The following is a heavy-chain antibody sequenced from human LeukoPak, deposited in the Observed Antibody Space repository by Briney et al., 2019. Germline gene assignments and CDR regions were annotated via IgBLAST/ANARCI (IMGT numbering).Heavy chain of an antibody. CDR2: IKQDGSEK. V-gene: IGHV3-7*03. CDR1: GFTSSSYW. CDR3: AREDTAMGYYYYHGMDV. J-gene: IGHJ6*04. D-gene: IGHD5-18*01. Sequence: GGSLRLSCAASGFTSSSYWMSWVRQAPGKGLEWVANIKQDGSEKYYVDSVKGRFTISRDNAKNSLYLQMNSLRAEDTAVYYCAREDTAMGYYYYHGMDVWGKGTTVTVSS.